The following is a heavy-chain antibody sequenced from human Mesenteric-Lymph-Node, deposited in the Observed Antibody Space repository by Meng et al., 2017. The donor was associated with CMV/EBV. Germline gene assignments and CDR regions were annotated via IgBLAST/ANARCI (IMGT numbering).Heavy chain of an antibody. D-gene: IGHD3-10*02. CDR3: ARDVRQYQVLSGFWFDP. V-gene: IGHV3-74*01. J-gene: IGHJ5*02. CDR2: INSDGSST. Sequence: GESLKISCAASGFTFSSYWMHWVRQAPGKGLVWVSRINSDGSSTSYADSVKGRFTISRDNAKNTLYLQMRSLRVEDTAVYFCARDVRQYQVLSGFWFDPWGQGTLVTVSS. CDR1: GFTFSSYW.